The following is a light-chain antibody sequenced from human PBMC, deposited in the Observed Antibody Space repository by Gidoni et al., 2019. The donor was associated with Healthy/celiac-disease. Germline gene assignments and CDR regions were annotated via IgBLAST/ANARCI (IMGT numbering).Light chain of an antibody. CDR3: QQSYSTPYT. CDR2: AAS. J-gene: IGKJ2*01. V-gene: IGKV1-39*01. Sequence: DIQMTQSPSSLSASVGDRVTITCRASQSISSYLSWHQQKPGKAPNLLIYAASSLQSGVPSRFSGSGSGTDFTLTISSLQPEDFATYYCQQSYSTPYTFGQXTKLEIK. CDR1: QSISSY.